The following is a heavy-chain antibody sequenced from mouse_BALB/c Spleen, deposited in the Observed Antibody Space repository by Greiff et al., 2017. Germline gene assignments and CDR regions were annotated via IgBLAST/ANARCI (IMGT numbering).Heavy chain of an antibody. Sequence: DVKLQESGPGLVKPSQSLSLTCTVTGYSITSDYAWNWIRQFPGNKLEWMGYISYSGSTSYNPSLKSRISITRDTSKNQFFLQLNSVTTEDTATYYWARHYYGYEAWFAYWGQGTLVTVSA. CDR1: GYSITSDYA. J-gene: IGHJ3*01. CDR3: ARHYYGYEAWFAY. D-gene: IGHD1-2*01. CDR2: ISYSGST. V-gene: IGHV3-2*02.